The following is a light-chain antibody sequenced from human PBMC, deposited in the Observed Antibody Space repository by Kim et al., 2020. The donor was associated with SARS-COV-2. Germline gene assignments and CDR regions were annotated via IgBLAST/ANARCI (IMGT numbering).Light chain of an antibody. J-gene: IGKJ2*01. CDR2: AAS. CDR3: QQSYSILMYT. CDR1: QRLGSY. V-gene: IGKV1-39*01. Sequence: ASVGDRVNITCRARQRLGSYLNWYQQKPGKAPKLLIYAASSLPSGVPSRFSGRGSGTDFPLTISCPQPEDFATYYRQQSYSILMYTFGQGTKLEI.